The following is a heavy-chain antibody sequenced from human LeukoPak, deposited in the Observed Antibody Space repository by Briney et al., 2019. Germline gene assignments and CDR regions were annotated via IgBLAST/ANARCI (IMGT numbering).Heavy chain of an antibody. CDR3: AIRPGWRFDY. V-gene: IGHV3-30*02. CDR2: IRYDGSNK. Sequence: GGSLRLSCAASGFTFSSYGMHWVRQAPGKGLEWVAFIRYDGSNKYYADSVKGRFTISRDNSKNTLYLQMNSLRAEDTAVYYCAIRPGWRFDYWGQGTLVTVSS. J-gene: IGHJ4*02. D-gene: IGHD6-19*01. CDR1: GFTFSSYG.